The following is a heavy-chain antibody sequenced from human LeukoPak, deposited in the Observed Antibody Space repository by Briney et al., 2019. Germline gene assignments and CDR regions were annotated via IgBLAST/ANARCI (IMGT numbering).Heavy chain of an antibody. CDR1: GYTFTSYD. CDR2: INPSGGST. Sequence: GASVKVSCKASGYTFTSYDINWVRQATGQGLEWMGIINPSGGSTSYAQKFQGRVTMTRDMSTSTVYMELSSLRSEDTAVYYCARGGPTVTTRVDTAMDQRRLDYWGQGTLVTVSS. CDR3: ARGGPTVTTRVDTAMDQRRLDY. V-gene: IGHV1-46*01. D-gene: IGHD5-18*01. J-gene: IGHJ4*02.